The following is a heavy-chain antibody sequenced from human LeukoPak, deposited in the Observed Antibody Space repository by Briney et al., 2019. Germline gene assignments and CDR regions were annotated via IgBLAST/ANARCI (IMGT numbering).Heavy chain of an antibody. D-gene: IGHD6-19*01. CDR1: GYSFTNYW. V-gene: IGHV5-51*01. CDR2: IYPGGSDTRFDA. Sequence: GESLKISCKGSGYSFTNYWIGWVRQMPGKGLEWMGIIYPGGSDTRFDARYSPSFQGQVTISADKSITTAYLQWSSLKASDTAMYFCARQGDTSGFGYWGQGTLVTVSS. CDR3: ARQGDTSGFGY. J-gene: IGHJ4*02.